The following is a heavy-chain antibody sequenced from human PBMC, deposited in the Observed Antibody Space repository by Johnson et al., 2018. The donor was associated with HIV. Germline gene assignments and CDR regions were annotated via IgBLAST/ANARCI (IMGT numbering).Heavy chain of an antibody. V-gene: IGHV3-30-3*01. CDR3: AKGPHYGSGSYGLGDAFDI. CDR1: GFTFSSYA. Sequence: QVQLVESGGGVVQPGRSLRLSCAASGFTFSSYAMHWVRQAPGKGLEWVAVISYDGSNKYYADSVKGRFTISRDNSKNTLYLQMNSLRAEDTAVYYCAKGPHYGSGSYGLGDAFDIWGQGTMVTVSS. CDR2: ISYDGSNK. J-gene: IGHJ3*02. D-gene: IGHD3-10*01.